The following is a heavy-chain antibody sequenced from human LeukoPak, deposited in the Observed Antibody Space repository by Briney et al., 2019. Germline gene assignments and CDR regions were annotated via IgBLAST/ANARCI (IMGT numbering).Heavy chain of an antibody. V-gene: IGHV4-4*07. CDR1: GGSLSGYY. D-gene: IGHD3-22*01. J-gene: IGHJ1*01. CDR3: ARSNLGSYDQSGYYQY. Sequence: SETLSLTCTVSGGSLSGYYWNWIRQPAGKGLEWIGRIYTSGNSWYKPSLQSRVTMSVDTSKNQFSLRMSSLTAADTAVYYCARSNLGSYDQSGYYQYWGQGTLVTVSS. CDR2: IYTSGNS.